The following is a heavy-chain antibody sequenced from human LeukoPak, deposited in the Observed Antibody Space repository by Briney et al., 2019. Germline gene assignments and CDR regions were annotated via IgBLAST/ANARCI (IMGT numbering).Heavy chain of an antibody. CDR1: GYTFTSYG. Sequence: ASVKVSCKASGYTFTSYGISWVRQAPGQGLEWMGWISAYNGNTNYAQKLQGRVTMTTDTSTSTAYMELRSLRSDDTAVYYCARDRSPFYGSGSSDNWGQGTLVTVSS. CDR2: ISAYNGNT. CDR3: ARDRSPFYGSGSSDN. J-gene: IGHJ4*02. V-gene: IGHV1-18*01. D-gene: IGHD3-10*01.